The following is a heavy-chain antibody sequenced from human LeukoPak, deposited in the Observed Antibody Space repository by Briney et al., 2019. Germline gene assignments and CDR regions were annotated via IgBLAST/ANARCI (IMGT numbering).Heavy chain of an antibody. CDR1: GFTFSSYW. D-gene: IGHD6-6*01. Sequence: GGSLRLSCAASGFTFSSYWMHWVRQAPGKGLVWVSRINSDGSSTSYADSVKGRFTISRDNATNSLYLQMSSLRVEDTAVYYCTRDPRHFDSCGQGTLVTVSS. V-gene: IGHV3-74*01. CDR2: INSDGSST. CDR3: TRDPRHFDS. J-gene: IGHJ5*01.